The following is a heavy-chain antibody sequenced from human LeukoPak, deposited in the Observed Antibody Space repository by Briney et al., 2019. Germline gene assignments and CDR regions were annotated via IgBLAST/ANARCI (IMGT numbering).Heavy chain of an antibody. CDR2: IRYDGSDK. Sequence: GGSLRLSCAASGFTFGNYGMHWVRQAPGKRLEWVAFIRYDGSDKYYADSVKGRFTISRDNSKNTLYLQMNSLRPEDTAVYFCSGSYSYWGQGTLVTVSS. V-gene: IGHV3-30*02. CDR1: GFTFGNYG. J-gene: IGHJ4*02. D-gene: IGHD1-26*01. CDR3: SGSYSY.